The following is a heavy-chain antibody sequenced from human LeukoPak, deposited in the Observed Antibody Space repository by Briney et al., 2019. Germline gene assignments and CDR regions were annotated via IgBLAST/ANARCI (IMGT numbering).Heavy chain of an antibody. CDR2: ISTYNGNT. V-gene: IGHV1-18*01. Sequence: ASVKVSCKASGYTFTTYDISWARQAPGQGLEWMGWISTYNGNTNYAQKLQGRVTMTTDTSTSTAYMELRSLRSDDTAVYYCARDSSPGYYDYVWGTYPRYWGQGTLVTVSS. J-gene: IGHJ4*02. CDR3: ARDSSPGYYDYVWGTYPRY. CDR1: GYTFTTYD. D-gene: IGHD3-16*02.